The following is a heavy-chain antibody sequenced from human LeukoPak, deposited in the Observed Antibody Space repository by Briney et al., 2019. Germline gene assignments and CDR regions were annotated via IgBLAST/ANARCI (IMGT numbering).Heavy chain of an antibody. CDR1: GFTFSDYS. Sequence: GGSLRLSCAASGFTFSDYSMNWVRQAPGKGLEWISYIGIDSGKTKYADSVKGRFTISGDKAKSSLYLQMSSLRVEDTAVYYCARDYRYAFDNWGQGTLVAVSS. CDR3: ARDYRYAFDN. CDR2: IGIDSGKT. J-gene: IGHJ4*02. D-gene: IGHD1-1*01. V-gene: IGHV3-48*01.